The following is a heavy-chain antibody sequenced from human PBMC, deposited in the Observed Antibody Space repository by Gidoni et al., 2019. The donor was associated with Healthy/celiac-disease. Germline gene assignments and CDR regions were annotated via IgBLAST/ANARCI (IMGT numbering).Heavy chain of an antibody. CDR3: ARHPDFLRAFDI. D-gene: IGHD2-21*02. V-gene: IGHV4-39*01. CDR1: GGSISSSRYY. CDR2: MYYSGNT. J-gene: IGHJ3*02. Sequence: QLQLQESGPGLVKPSETLSLTCTVSGGSISSSRYYWVWFRQPQGKGLEWIGSMYYSGNTYYSPSLKSRVSMSVDTSKSQFSLKLSSVTAADTAVYYCARHPDFLRAFDIWGQGTVVTVSS.